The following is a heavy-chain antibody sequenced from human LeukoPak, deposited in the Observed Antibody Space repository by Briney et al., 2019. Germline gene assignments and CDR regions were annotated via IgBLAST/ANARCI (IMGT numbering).Heavy chain of an antibody. CDR3: ARALGNDFDY. J-gene: IGHJ4*02. CDR1: GDSVSSYRAA. V-gene: IGHV6-1*01. D-gene: IGHD5-12*01. Sequence: SQTLSLTCAISGDSVSSYRAAWNWIRQSPSRGLEWLGRTYCRSKWYTDYAVSVKSRITIKPDTSKNQFSLQLNSVTPEDTAVYYCARALGNDFDYWGQGTLVTVSS. CDR2: TYCRSKWYT.